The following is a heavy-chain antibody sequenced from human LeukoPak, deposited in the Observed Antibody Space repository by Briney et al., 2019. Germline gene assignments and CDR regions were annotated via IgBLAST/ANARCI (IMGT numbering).Heavy chain of an antibody. V-gene: IGHV3-7*01. CDR2: IKQDGSEK. CDR3: AREESYYYDSSGYSS. D-gene: IGHD3-22*01. Sequence: GGSLRLSCAASGFTFSSYWMSWVRQAPGKGLEWVANIKQDGSEKYYVGSGKGRFTISRDNAKNSLYLQMNSLRAEDTAVYYCAREESYYYDSSGYSSWGQGTLVTVSS. J-gene: IGHJ5*02. CDR1: GFTFSSYW.